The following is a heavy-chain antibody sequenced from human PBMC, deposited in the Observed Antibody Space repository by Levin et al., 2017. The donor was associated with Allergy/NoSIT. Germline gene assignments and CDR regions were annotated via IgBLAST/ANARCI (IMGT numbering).Heavy chain of an antibody. CDR3: VKYEFAYCGGDCYSLGY. Sequence: LSLTCAASGFTFSSYGMHWVRQAPGKGLEWVAVISYDGSNKYYADSVKGRFTISRDNSKNKLYLQLNSLRAEDTAVYFCVKYEFAYCGGDCYSLGYWGQGTLVTVSS. D-gene: IGHD2-21*02. V-gene: IGHV3-30*18. CDR2: ISYDGSNK. CDR1: GFTFSSYG. J-gene: IGHJ4*02.